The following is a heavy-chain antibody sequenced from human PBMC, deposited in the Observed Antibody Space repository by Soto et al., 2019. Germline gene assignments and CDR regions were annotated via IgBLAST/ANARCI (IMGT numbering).Heavy chain of an antibody. Sequence: PGESLKISCKASGYIINNYWIGWVRQMPGQGLEWMGIIFPDDSDTRYSPSFQGHVTISVDKSISTVYVQWSSLKASDSAIYYCFRGGVTSRTFDYWGQGTLVTVSS. V-gene: IGHV5-51*01. CDR2: IFPDDSDT. D-gene: IGHD3-16*01. J-gene: IGHJ4*02. CDR1: GYIINNYW. CDR3: FRGGVTSRTFDY.